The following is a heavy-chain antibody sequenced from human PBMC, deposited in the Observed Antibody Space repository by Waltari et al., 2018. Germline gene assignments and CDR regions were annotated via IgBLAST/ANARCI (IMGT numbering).Heavy chain of an antibody. V-gene: IGHV3-33*01. CDR2: IWYDGSNK. J-gene: IGHJ6*02. Sequence: QVQLVESGGGVVQPGRSLRLSCAASGFTFSSYGMHWVRQAPGKGREWVAVIWYDGSNKEYAVSVKGRFTISRDNSKNTLYLQMNSLRAEDTAVYYCARDRSTTVTPWDGMDVWGQGTTVTVSS. CDR3: ARDRSTTVTPWDGMDV. CDR1: GFTFSSYG. D-gene: IGHD4-17*01.